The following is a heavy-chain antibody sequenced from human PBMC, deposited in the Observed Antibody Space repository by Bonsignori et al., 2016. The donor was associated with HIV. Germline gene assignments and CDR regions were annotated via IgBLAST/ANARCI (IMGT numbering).Heavy chain of an antibody. J-gene: IGHJ4*02. CDR3: ARGGYYDSSGYYFDY. V-gene: IGHV4-34*01. D-gene: IGHD3-22*01. CDR2: INHSGST. Sequence: WIRQPPGKGLEWIGEINHSGSTNYNPSLKSRVTISVDTSKNQFSLKLSSVTAADTAVYYCARGGYYDSSGYYFDYWGQGTLVTVSS.